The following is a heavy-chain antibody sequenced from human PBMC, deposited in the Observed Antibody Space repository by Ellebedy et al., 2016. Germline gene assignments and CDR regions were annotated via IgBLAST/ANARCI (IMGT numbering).Heavy chain of an antibody. CDR3: ARVADPVEMATGDY. CDR2: ISAYNGNT. D-gene: IGHD5-24*01. V-gene: IGHV1-18*01. J-gene: IGHJ4*02. Sequence: ASVKVSCXASGYTFTSYGISWVRQAPGQGLEWMGWISAYNGNTNYAQKLQGRVTMTTDTSTSTAYMELRSLRSDDTAVYYCARVADPVEMATGDYWGQGTLVTVSS. CDR1: GYTFTSYG.